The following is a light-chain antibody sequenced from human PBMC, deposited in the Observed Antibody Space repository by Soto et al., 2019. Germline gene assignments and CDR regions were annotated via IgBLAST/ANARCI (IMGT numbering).Light chain of an antibody. V-gene: IGLV2-14*01. CDR3: SSHTISTHV. J-gene: IGLJ1*01. CDR2: DGS. CDR1: PSDDCAYNF. Sequence: QSVLTQPAPLSWSSGQSLTISCPGTPSDDCAYNFFSWYQQHPGKTPKLMIYDGSDRPSGVSNRFSGSKSGKTASMKIYGIKAEDDADYYCSSHTISTHVFGTGRMVPV.